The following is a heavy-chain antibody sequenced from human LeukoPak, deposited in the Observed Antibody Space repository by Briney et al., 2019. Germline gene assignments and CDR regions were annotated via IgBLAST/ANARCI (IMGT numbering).Heavy chain of an antibody. CDR3: ARNPHHDDDADEGFDY. J-gene: IGHJ4*02. CDR1: GGSFRSSLYY. Sequence: SETLSLTCTVSGGSFRSSLYYWGWIRQPPGTGLEWIGHISYTGNTYYNPSLKSRVTISVDSSKNQFSLNLSSVTAADTAIYYCARNPHHDDDADEGFDYWGQGTLVTVSS. D-gene: IGHD3-16*01. CDR2: ISYTGNT. V-gene: IGHV4-39*07.